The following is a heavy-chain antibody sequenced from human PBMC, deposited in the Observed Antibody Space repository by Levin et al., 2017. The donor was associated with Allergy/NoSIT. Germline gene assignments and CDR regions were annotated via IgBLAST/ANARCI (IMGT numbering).Heavy chain of an antibody. CDR2: ISSYNGNT. CDR3: AAYSGSSPQAFEF. J-gene: IGHJ3*01. CDR1: GYTFTSYH. D-gene: IGHD1-26*01. V-gene: IGHV1-18*01. Sequence: GESLKISCKASGYTFTSYHITWVRQAPGQGLEWMEWISSYNGNTEYAQNVQGRVSMTTDTSTSTAYMELRSLRSDDTAVYYCAAYSGSSPQAFEFLGQGTLVTVSS.